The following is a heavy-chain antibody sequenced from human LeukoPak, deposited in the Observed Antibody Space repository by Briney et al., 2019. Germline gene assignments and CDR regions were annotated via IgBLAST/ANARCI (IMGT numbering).Heavy chain of an antibody. CDR1: GGSISSYY. Sequence: SETLSLTCTVSGGSISSYYWSWIRQPPGKGLEWIGYIYYNGGTNYNPSLRSRVTISVDTSKNPFSLRLSSVTAADTAMYYCARAGGVDTAMDANFDYWGQGTLVTVSS. CDR2: IYYNGGT. CDR3: ARAGGVDTAMDANFDY. D-gene: IGHD5-18*01. V-gene: IGHV4-59*01. J-gene: IGHJ4*02.